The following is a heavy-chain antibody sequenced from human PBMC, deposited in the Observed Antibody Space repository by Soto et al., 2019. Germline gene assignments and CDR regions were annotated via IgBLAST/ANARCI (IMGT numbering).Heavy chain of an antibody. D-gene: IGHD6-19*01. CDR3: ATSPAQWLVLYAFDI. J-gene: IGHJ3*02. Sequence: GGPLRLSCAASVFTFSSYAMSWVRQAPGKGLEWVSAISGSGGSTYYADSVKGRFTISRDNSKNTLYLQMNSLRAEDTAVYYCATSPAQWLVLYAFDIWGQGTMVTVSS. CDR2: ISGSGGST. CDR1: VFTFSSYA. V-gene: IGHV3-23*01.